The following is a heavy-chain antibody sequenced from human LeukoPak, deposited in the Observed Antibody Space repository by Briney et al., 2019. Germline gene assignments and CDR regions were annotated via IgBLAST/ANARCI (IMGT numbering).Heavy chain of an antibody. Sequence: PGGSLRLSCAASGFTFSNYAMSWVRQVSGKGPEWVSAIRGAGDGTYYADSVKGRFTISRDNSKNTLYLQMNSLRAEDTAVYYCARDLPGGGGDYWGQGTLVTVSS. D-gene: IGHD1-14*01. CDR3: ARDLPGGGGDY. CDR1: GFTFSNYA. V-gene: IGHV3-23*01. CDR2: IRGAGDGT. J-gene: IGHJ4*02.